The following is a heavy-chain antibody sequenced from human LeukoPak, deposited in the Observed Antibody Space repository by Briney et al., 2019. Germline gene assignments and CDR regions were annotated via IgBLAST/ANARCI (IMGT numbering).Heavy chain of an antibody. CDR2: IIPIFGTA. Sequence: ASVKVSCKASGGTFSSYAISWVRQAPGQGLEWMGGIIPIFGTANYAQKFQGRVTITTDESTSTAYMELSSLRSEDTAVYYCASGQQLVSGDYWGQGTLVTVSS. CDR3: ASGQQLVSGDY. J-gene: IGHJ4*02. V-gene: IGHV1-69*05. D-gene: IGHD6-13*01. CDR1: GGTFSSYA.